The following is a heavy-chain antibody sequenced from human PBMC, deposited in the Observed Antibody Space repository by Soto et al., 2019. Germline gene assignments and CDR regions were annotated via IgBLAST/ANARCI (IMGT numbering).Heavy chain of an antibody. D-gene: IGHD6-13*01. CDR3: ARQKFSRSRANWLDP. Sequence: SETLSLTCTVSGGSISDYYWSWIRQPPGKGLEWIGYFSYGGGTNNSPSLKSRATISGDTSKNQFSLNLSSVTAADTAVYNCARQKFSRSRANWLDPWGQGTVVTGSS. CDR1: GGSISDYY. CDR2: FSYGGGT. J-gene: IGHJ5*02. V-gene: IGHV4-59*08.